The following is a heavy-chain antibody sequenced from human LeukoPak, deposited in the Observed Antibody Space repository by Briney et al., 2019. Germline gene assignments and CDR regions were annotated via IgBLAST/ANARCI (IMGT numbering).Heavy chain of an antibody. J-gene: IGHJ4*02. CDR3: ATGGSFTY. CDR2: INQDGSEK. D-gene: IGHD2-15*01. V-gene: IGHV3-7*01. CDR1: GFTFTTYW. Sequence: GGSLRLSCAASGFTFTTYWMSWVRQAPGKGLEWVANINQDGSEKDYLDSVKGRFAVSRDNAKNSLYLHMDNLRVEDTAVYYCATGGSFTYWGQGTLVTVSS.